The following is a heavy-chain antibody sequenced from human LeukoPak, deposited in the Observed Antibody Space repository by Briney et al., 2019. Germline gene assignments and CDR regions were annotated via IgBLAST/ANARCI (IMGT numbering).Heavy chain of an antibody. V-gene: IGHV3-11*01. J-gene: IGHJ6*02. CDR3: ARSIGLTGGGVDV. D-gene: IGHD3-9*01. CDR1: GFTFSDYN. Sequence: GGSLRLSCAASGFTFSDYNMNWVRQAPGKGLEWVSYITNGGSTIHHADSVKGRFTISRDNAKKTLYLQMNSLRAEDTAVYCCARSIGLTGGGVDVWGQGTTVTVS. CDR2: ITNGGSTI.